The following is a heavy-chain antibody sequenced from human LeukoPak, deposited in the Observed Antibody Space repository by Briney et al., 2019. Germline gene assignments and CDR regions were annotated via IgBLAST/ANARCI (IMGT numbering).Heavy chain of an antibody. CDR3: AREAIYCSSTSCLDFDY. J-gene: IGHJ4*02. Sequence: PGGSLRLSCAASGFTFSSYAMHWVRQAPGKGLEWVAVISYDGSNKYYADSVKGRFTISRDNSKNTLYLQMNSLRAEDTAVYYCAREAIYCSSTSCLDFDYWGQGTLVTVSS. CDR1: GFTFSSYA. CDR2: ISYDGSNK. V-gene: IGHV3-30*01. D-gene: IGHD2-2*01.